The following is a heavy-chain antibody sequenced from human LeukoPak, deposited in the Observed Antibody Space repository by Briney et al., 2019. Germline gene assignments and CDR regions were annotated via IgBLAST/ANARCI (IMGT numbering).Heavy chain of an antibody. CDR2: IYHSGST. V-gene: IGHV4-38-2*02. Sequence: SETLSLTCTVSGYSISSGYYWGWIRQPPGKGLEWIGSIYHSGSTYYNPSLKSRVTISVDTSKNQFSLKLSSVTAADTAVYYCARTRLRQLEVDYWGQGTLVTVSS. CDR1: GYSISSGYY. D-gene: IGHD1-1*01. J-gene: IGHJ4*02. CDR3: ARTRLRQLEVDY.